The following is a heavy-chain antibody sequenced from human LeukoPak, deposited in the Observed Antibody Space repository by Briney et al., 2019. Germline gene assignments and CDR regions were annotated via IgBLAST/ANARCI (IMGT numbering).Heavy chain of an antibody. CDR2: IKSKTDGGTT. V-gene: IGHV3-15*01. D-gene: IGHD3-10*01. Sequence: GGSLRLSCAASGFTFSNAWMTWVRQAPGKGLEWVGRIKSKTDGGTTDYAAPVKGRFTISRDDSKNTLYLQMNSLKTEDTAVYYCTAEYTELLWFVYWGQGTLVTVSS. CDR1: GFTFSNAW. J-gene: IGHJ4*02. CDR3: TAEYTELLWFVY.